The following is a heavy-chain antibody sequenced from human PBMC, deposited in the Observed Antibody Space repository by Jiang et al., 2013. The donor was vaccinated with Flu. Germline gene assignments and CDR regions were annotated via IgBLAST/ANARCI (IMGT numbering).Heavy chain of an antibody. CDR1: GGSFSGYY. D-gene: IGHD3-9*01. Sequence: LLKPSETLSLSCDVSGGSFSGYYWTWIRQAPGMGLEWIGEINHSGSTNYNPSLKSRVSISVDTSKNQVSLKLTPVTAADTAMYFCARGGRGAYSKILTGYQPGFDYWGQGTLVTVSS. CDR2: INHSGST. V-gene: IGHV4-34*01. J-gene: IGHJ4*02. CDR3: ARGGRGAYSKILTGYQPGFDY.